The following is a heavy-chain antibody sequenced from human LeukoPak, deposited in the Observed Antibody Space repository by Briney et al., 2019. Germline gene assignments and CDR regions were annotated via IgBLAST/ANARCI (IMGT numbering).Heavy chain of an antibody. V-gene: IGHV4-61*02. J-gene: IGHJ3*02. CDR1: GGSITNLNYY. Sequence: SQTLSLTCTVSGGSITNLNYYWTWIRQPAGKRLEWIGRIYTSGGTNYNPSLKSRVTMSVDKSKNQISLNLASLTAADTALYYCAGRGSSSGTFDIWGPGTFVTVSS. CDR3: AGRGSSSGTFDI. CDR2: IYTSGGT. D-gene: IGHD2-2*01.